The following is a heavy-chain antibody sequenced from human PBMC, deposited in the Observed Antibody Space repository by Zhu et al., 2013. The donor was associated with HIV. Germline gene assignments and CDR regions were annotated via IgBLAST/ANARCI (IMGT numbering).Heavy chain of an antibody. CDR1: GGTFSSYT. D-gene: IGHD6-13*01. J-gene: IGHJ5*02. V-gene: IGHV1-69*08. CDR3: ARDSTGYSSSWYIPPPNWFDP. Sequence: QVQLVQSGAEVKKPGSSVKVSCKASGGTFSSYTISWVRQAPGQGLEWMGRIIPILGIANYAQKFQGRVTITADKSTSTAYMELSSLRSEDTAVYYCARDSTGYSSSWYIPPPNWFDPWGQGTLVTVSS. CDR2: IIPILGIA.